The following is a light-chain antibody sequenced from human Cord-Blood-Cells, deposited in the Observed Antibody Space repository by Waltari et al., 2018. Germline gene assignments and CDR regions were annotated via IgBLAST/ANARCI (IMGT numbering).Light chain of an antibody. Sequence: SNVLTQPPSVSVAPGKTARITCGGNNIGSKSVHWYQQKPGQAPVLVLYYDSDRPSGIPERFSGSNSRKPATLTISRVEAGDEADYYCQVWDSSSDHVVFGGGTKLTVL. CDR2: YDS. CDR3: QVWDSSSDHVV. CDR1: NIGSKS. V-gene: IGLV3-21*04. J-gene: IGLJ2*01.